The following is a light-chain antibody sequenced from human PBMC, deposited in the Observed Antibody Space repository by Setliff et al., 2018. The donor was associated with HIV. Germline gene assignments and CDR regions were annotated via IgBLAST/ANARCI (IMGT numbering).Light chain of an antibody. CDR3: SSYTSNNTFWV. J-gene: IGLJ3*02. CDR1: SSDIGGYNY. V-gene: IGLV2-14*01. Sequence: QSVLTQPASVSGSPGQSTTISCTGTSSDIGGYNYVSWYQQHPGKAPKLMIYEVSNRPSGASNRFSGSKSANTASLTISGLQAEDEANYYCSSYTSNNTFWVFGGGTKVTV. CDR2: EVS.